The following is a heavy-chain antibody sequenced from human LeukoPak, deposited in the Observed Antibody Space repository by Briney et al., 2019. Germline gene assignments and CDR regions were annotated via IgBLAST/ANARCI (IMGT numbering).Heavy chain of an antibody. J-gene: IGHJ4*02. CDR1: GFTFSSYS. Sequence: GGSLRLSCAASGFTFSSYSMNWVRQAPGKGLEWVSSISSSSSYIYYADPVKGRFTISRDNAKNSLYLQMNSLRAEDTAVYYCARGLGYCTNGVCHTAGYWGQGTLVTVSS. CDR3: ARGLGYCTNGVCHTAGY. D-gene: IGHD2-8*01. CDR2: ISSSSSYI. V-gene: IGHV3-21*01.